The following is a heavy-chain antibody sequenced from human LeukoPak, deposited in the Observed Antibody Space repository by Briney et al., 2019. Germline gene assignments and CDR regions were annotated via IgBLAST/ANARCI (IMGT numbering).Heavy chain of an antibody. CDR3: ARDKVHDYGDYNWFDP. D-gene: IGHD4-17*01. Sequence: ASVKVSCKASGYTFTGYYMHWVRQAPGQGLEWVGWINPNSGGTNYAQKVQGRVTMTRDTSISTAYMELSRLRSDDTAVYYCARDKVHDYGDYNWFDPWGPGTLVTVAS. J-gene: IGHJ5*02. CDR2: INPNSGGT. CDR1: GYTFTGYY. V-gene: IGHV1-2*02.